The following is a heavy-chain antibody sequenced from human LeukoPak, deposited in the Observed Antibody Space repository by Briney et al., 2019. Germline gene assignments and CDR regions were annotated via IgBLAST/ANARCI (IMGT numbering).Heavy chain of an antibody. Sequence: SETLSLTCTVSGGSISSYYWSWIRQPPGKGLEWIGYIYYSGSTNYNPSLKSRVTISVDTSKNQFSLKLSSVTAADTAVYYCACWDPRLGAFDIWGQGTMVTVSS. CDR3: ACWDPRLGAFDI. J-gene: IGHJ3*02. V-gene: IGHV4-59*01. CDR2: IYYSGST. D-gene: IGHD7-27*01. CDR1: GGSISSYY.